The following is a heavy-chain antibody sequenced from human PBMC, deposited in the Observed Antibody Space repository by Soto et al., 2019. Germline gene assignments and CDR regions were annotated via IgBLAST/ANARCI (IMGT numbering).Heavy chain of an antibody. CDR3: AKDLRPRMGRGVPATFDY. J-gene: IGHJ4*02. CDR1: GFTFSSYA. V-gene: IGHV3-23*01. D-gene: IGHD3-10*01. Sequence: PGGSLRLSCAASGFTFSSYAMSWVRQAPGKXLEWVSAISGSGGSTYYADSVKGRFTISRDNSKNTLYLQMNSLRAEDTAVYYCAKDLRPRMGRGVPATFDYWGQGPLVTVSS. CDR2: ISGSGGST.